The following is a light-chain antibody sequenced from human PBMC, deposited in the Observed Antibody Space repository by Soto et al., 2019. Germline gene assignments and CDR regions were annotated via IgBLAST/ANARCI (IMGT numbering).Light chain of an antibody. J-gene: IGLJ2*01. CDR3: SSYSSSSTVI. CDR1: SSDVGDYNY. Sequence: QSALTQPASVSGSPGQSITISCTGTSSDVGDYNYVSWYQQHPGKAPKLMIYDVSNRPSGVSNRFSGSKSGKMASLSISGLQAEDEADYYCSSYSSSSTVIFGGGTKLTVL. V-gene: IGLV2-14*03. CDR2: DVS.